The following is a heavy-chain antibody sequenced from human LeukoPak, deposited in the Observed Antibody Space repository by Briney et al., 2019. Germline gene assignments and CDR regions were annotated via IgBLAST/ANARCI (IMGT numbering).Heavy chain of an antibody. Sequence: SMKVSCKAPGDIFNTDAISWVRQAPGQGLEWMGRIIPIYAQNFQGRVTITADKSTSTAYMELSSLRSEDTAVYYCARDVIAAAGTVSTGFDPWGQGTLVTVSS. CDR3: ARDVIAAAGTVSTGFDP. CDR2: IIP. D-gene: IGHD6-13*01. J-gene: IGHJ5*02. V-gene: IGHV1-69*04. CDR1: GDIFNTDA.